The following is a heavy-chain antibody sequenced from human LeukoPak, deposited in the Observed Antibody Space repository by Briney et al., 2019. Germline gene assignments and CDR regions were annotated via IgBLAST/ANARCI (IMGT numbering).Heavy chain of an antibody. CDR3: ARPIKAPDRGYCSGGSCYSVDYYYMDV. V-gene: IGHV4-4*07. CDR2: IYTSGST. Sequence: SETLSLTCSVSGGSISIYYWNWIRQPAGKGLEWIGRIYTSGSTNYNPSLKSRVTMSVDTSKNQFSLKLSSVTAADTAVYYCARPIKAPDRGYCSGGSCYSVDYYYMDVWGKGTTVTISS. D-gene: IGHD2-15*01. CDR1: GGSISIYY. J-gene: IGHJ6*03.